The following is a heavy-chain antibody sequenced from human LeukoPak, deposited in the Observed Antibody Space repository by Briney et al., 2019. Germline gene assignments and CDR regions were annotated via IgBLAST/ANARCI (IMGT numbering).Heavy chain of an antibody. J-gene: IGHJ4*02. Sequence: PGGSLRLSCAASGFTFSSYAMSWVRQAPGKWLEWVSAISGSGGSTYYADSVKGRFTISRDNSKNTLYLQMNSLGAEDTAVYYCAKVGFGELPQERIDYWGQGTLVTVSS. CDR3: AKVGFGELPQERIDY. D-gene: IGHD3-10*01. V-gene: IGHV3-23*01. CDR2: ISGSGGST. CDR1: GFTFSSYA.